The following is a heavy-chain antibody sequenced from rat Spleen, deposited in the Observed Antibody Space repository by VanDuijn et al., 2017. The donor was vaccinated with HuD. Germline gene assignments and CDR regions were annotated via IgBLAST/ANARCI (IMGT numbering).Heavy chain of an antibody. Sequence: EVQLVESGGGLVQPGGSMNLSCAASGFTFSNFDMAWVRQAPTKGLEWVASISPSGVTYYRDSVKGRFTVSRENAKSTLYFLMDSLRSEDTATYYCVRQDTSGYSNWFAYWGQGVMVTVSS. CDR3: VRQDTSGYSNWFAY. CDR2: ISPSGVT. J-gene: IGHJ2*01. D-gene: IGHD4-3*01. CDR1: GFTFSNFD. V-gene: IGHV5-25*01.